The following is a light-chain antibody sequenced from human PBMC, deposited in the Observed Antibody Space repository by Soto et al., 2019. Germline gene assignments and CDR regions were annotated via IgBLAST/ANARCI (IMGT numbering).Light chain of an antibody. CDR1: QSVSSSY. Sequence: ESVLMQSPGTPSLSPGERATLSCRASQSVSSSYLAWYQQKPGQAPRLLIYGASSRATGIPDRFSGSGSGTDFTLTISRLEPEDFAVYYCQQYGSSPTFGQGTKVDIK. CDR3: QQYGSSPT. CDR2: GAS. J-gene: IGKJ1*01. V-gene: IGKV3-20*01.